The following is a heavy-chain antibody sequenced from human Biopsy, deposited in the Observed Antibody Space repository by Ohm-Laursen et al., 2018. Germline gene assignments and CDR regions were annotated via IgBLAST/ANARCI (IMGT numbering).Heavy chain of an antibody. V-gene: IGHV4-31*03. J-gene: IGHJ4*02. CDR2: IFYSANT. D-gene: IGHD5-12*01. Sequence: TLSLTCTVSGVSINGGRYYWNWIRHHPGKGLEWIGNIFYSANTYYNPSLKSRVTISVDTSKNQFSLKLTSVTVADTVVYFCSRLGSGDYFPTFFDYWGQGALVTVSS. CDR3: SRLGSGDYFPTFFDY. CDR1: GVSINGGRYY.